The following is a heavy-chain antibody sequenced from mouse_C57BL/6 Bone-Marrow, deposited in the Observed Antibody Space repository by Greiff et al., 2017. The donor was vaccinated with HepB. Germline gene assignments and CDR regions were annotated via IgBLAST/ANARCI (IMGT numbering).Heavy chain of an antibody. CDR1: GYTFTSYG. CDR3: ARSGFTTVVAPSSDFDY. J-gene: IGHJ2*01. CDR2: IYPRSGNT. V-gene: IGHV1-81*01. Sequence: VQLQQSGAELARPGASVKLSCKASGYTFTSYGISWVKQRTGQGLEWIGEIYPRSGNTYYNEKFKGKATLTADKSSSTAYMELRSLTSEDSAVYFCARSGFTTVVAPSSDFDYWGQGTTLTVSS. D-gene: IGHD1-1*01.